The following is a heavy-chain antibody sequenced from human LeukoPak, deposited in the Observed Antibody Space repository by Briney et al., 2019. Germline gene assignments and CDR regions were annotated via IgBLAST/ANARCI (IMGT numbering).Heavy chain of an antibody. D-gene: IGHD3-16*01. V-gene: IGHV4-4*07. CDR3: ARDLGDRSRAYFVYDY. Sequence: PSETLSLTCTVSGGSINGYYWSWIRQPAGKGLEWIGRIYGSGSTTYNPSLKSRVIMSVDTSKNQFSLRLSSLTAADTAVYYCARDLGDRSRAYFVYDYWGQGTLVTVSS. J-gene: IGHJ4*02. CDR2: IYGSGST. CDR1: GGSINGYY.